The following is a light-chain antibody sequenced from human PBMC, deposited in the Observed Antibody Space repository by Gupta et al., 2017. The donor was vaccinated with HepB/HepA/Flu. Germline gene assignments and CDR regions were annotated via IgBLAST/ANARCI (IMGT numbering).Light chain of an antibody. Sequence: DIQMPQYPSSLSSSIGDRVTITCRASQSISGYLNWYQQKPGKASNLLLYVASTLQSGVASRFSGSRSWTEFTLTVSSLQPEDFATYYCQQTYSTPWTFGQGTKVEVK. CDR3: QQTYSTPWT. CDR2: VAS. J-gene: IGKJ1*01. V-gene: IGKV1-39*01. CDR1: QSISGY.